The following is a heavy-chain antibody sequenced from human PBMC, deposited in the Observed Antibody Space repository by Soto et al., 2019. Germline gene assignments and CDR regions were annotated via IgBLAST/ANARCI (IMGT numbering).Heavy chain of an antibody. D-gene: IGHD5-18*01. V-gene: IGHV6-1*01. Sequence: SQTLALPCAISGDSVSSNSSACNFIRQSPSRGLEWLGRTYYRSKWYNDYAVSVKSRITINPDTSKNQFSLQLNSVTPEDTAVYYCARLRIHAPYGMDVWGQGTTVTVSS. J-gene: IGHJ6*02. CDR3: ARLRIHAPYGMDV. CDR2: TYYRSKWYN. CDR1: GDSVSSNSSA.